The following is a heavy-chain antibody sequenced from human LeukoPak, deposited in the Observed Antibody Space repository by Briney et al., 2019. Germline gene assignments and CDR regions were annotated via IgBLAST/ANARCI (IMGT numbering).Heavy chain of an antibody. J-gene: IGHJ4*02. CDR2: ISPDGNYI. V-gene: IGHV3-23*01. Sequence: GGSLRLSCAASGFTFSNYAMSWVRQTPGTGLEWLSAISPDGNYIYYADSMKGRFTTSRDNSKNTLYLQMNSLRVDDTAVYFCVSQRDHRVAVAGSFDNWGQGTLISVSP. CDR1: GFTFSNYA. CDR3: VSQRDHRVAVAGSFDN. D-gene: IGHD6-19*01.